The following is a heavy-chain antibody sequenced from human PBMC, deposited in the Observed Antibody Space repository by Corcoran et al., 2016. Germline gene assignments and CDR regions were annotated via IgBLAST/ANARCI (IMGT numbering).Heavy chain of an antibody. CDR3: ARAGIVVVTAPTW. V-gene: IGHV1-46*01. Sequence: QVQLVQSGAEVKKPGASVKVSCKASGYTFTSYSMHWVRQAPGQGLEWMGIINPSGGSTSYAQKFQGRVTMTRDTSTSTVYMELSSLRSEDTAVYYCARAGIVVVTAPTWWGQGTLVTVSS. CDR2: INPSGGST. CDR1: GYTFTSYS. J-gene: IGHJ4*02. D-gene: IGHD2-21*02.